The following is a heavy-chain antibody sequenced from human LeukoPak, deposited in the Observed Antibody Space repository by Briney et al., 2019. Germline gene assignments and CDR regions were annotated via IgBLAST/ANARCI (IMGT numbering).Heavy chain of an antibody. CDR3: ARVRAAAGTAHPLYYGMDV. J-gene: IGHJ6*02. CDR2: IYYSGST. V-gene: IGHV4-59*01. D-gene: IGHD6-13*01. Sequence: SETLSLTCTVSGGSISSYYWSWIRQPPGKGLEWIGYIYYSGSTNYNPSLKRRVTISVDTSKNQFSLKLSSVTAADTAVYYCARVRAAAGTAHPLYYGMDVWGQGTTVTVSS. CDR1: GGSISSYY.